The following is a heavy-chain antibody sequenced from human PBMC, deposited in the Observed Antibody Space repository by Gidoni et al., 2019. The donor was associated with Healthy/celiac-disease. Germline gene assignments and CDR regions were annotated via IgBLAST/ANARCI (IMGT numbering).Heavy chain of an antibody. J-gene: IGHJ4*02. CDR1: GFTFSSYA. CDR2: ISSNGGST. V-gene: IGHV3-64*01. Sequence: EVQLVESGGGLVQTGGSLRLSCGASGFTFSSYAMHWVRQAPGKGLEYVSAISSNGGSTYYANSVKGRFPISRDNSKNTLYLQMCSLRAEDMAVYYCARDVSGYCDYWGQGTLVTVSS. D-gene: IGHD2-15*01. CDR3: ARDVSGYCDY.